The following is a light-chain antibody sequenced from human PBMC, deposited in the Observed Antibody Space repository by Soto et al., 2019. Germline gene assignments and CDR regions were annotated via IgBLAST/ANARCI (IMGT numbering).Light chain of an antibody. J-gene: IGLJ1*01. V-gene: IGLV2-14*01. CDR3: SSYTSSSSLYV. CDR1: SSDVGGYNY. Sequence: QSVLTQPASVSGSPGQSITISCTGTSSDVGGYNYVSWYLQYPGKAPKLLIYEVSNRPSGVSNRFSGSKSGNTASLTISGLQAEDEADYYCSSYTSSSSLYVFGTGTKVTVL. CDR2: EVS.